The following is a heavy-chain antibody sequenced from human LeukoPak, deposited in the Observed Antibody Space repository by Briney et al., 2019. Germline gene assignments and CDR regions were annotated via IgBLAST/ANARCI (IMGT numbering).Heavy chain of an antibody. CDR1: GFTFNTYG. CDR3: AKDKAPYYYYYMDV. Sequence: GGSLRLSCAASGFTFNTYGIHWVRQAPGKGLEWVAFIRYDGSNKYYADSVKGRFTISRDNSKNTLYLQMNSLRAEDTAVYYCAKDKAPYYYYYMDVWGKGTTVTISS. V-gene: IGHV3-30*02. J-gene: IGHJ6*03. CDR2: IRYDGSNK.